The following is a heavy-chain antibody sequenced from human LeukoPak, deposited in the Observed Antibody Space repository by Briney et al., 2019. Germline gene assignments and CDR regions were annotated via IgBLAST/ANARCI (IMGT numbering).Heavy chain of an antibody. J-gene: IGHJ1*01. D-gene: IGHD2-15*01. Sequence: PKASVKVSCKASGFTFTSSAMQWVRQARGQRLEWIGWIVVGSGNTNYAQKFQERVTITRDTSTSTAYMELSSLRSEDTAVYYCARSSGGGWDGMEYFQHWGQGTLVTVSS. V-gene: IGHV1-58*02. CDR1: GFTFTSSA. CDR2: IVVGSGNT. CDR3: ARSSGGGWDGMEYFQH.